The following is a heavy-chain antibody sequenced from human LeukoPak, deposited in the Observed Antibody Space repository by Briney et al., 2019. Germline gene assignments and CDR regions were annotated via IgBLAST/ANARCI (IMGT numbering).Heavy chain of an antibody. D-gene: IGHD1-26*01. J-gene: IGHJ6*02. CDR2: INWNGGGT. CDR3: AKHMRATNTYSFFGLDV. CDR1: GFTFKDYG. V-gene: IGHV3-9*01. Sequence: HPGRSLRLSCAATGFTFKDYGMHWVRQPPGKGLEWVSSINWNGGGTDYADSVKGRFTISRDNAKNSLYLQLSSLRPEDTALYYCAKHMRATNTYSFFGLDVWGQGTTVNVSS.